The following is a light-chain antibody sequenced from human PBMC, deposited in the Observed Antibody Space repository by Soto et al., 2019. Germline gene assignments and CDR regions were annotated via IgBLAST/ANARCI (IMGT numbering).Light chain of an antibody. V-gene: IGKV3-15*01. CDR1: QSVSSN. J-gene: IGKJ1*01. CDR2: RAS. CDR3: QQYNNWPGT. Sequence: DILMTQSPATLSLSPGGRATLSCRASQSVSSNLAWYQQKPGQAPRLLIQRASTRATGFPARFSGSGSGTEFTLTISSLQSEDFAVYFCQQYNNWPGTFGQGTKVEIK.